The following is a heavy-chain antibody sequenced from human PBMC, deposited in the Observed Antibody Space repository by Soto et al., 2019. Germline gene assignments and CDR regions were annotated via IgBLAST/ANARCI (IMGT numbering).Heavy chain of an antibody. J-gene: IGHJ4*02. Sequence: QITLNESGPTVVRPTETLTLTCRFSGFSLTTSGVGVGWIRQSPGKAPKCLELIYWDDDKRYSASLKSRLTINKHNYKNQVVLTVSDFDPTVTATYSCAHRVLRTVFGLVTTTAIYFDFWCQGTPVCVSS. D-gene: IGHD3-3*01. CDR1: GFSLTTSGVG. V-gene: IGHV2-5*02. CDR3: AHRVLRTVFGLVTTTAIYFDF. CDR2: IYWDDDK.